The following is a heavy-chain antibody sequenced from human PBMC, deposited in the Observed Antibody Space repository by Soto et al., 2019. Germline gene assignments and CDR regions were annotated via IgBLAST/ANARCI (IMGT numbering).Heavy chain of an antibody. CDR2: ISSSGSTI. CDR1: GFTFSSYE. J-gene: IGHJ3*02. D-gene: IGHD3-16*01. V-gene: IGHV3-48*03. CDR3: AKRGHEYDAFDI. Sequence: PGGSLRLSCAASGFTFSSYEMNWVRQAPGKGLEWVSDISSSGSTIYYADSVKGRFTISRDNAKNSLYLQMNSLRAEDTALYYCAKRGHEYDAFDIWGQGTMVTVSS.